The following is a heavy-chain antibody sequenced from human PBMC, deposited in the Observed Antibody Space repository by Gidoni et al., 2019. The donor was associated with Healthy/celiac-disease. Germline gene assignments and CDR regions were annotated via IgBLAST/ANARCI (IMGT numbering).Heavy chain of an antibody. CDR2: ISYDGSNK. V-gene: IGHV3-30-3*01. J-gene: IGHJ6*02. Sequence: QVQLVESGGGVVQPGRSLRLSCAASGFTFSSYAMHWVRQAPGKGLEWVAVISYDGSNKYYADSVKGRFTISRDNSKNTLYLQMNSLRAEDTAVYYCARPMVQGNRYYYYGMDVWGQGTTVTVSS. D-gene: IGHD3-10*01. CDR1: GFTFSSYA. CDR3: ARPMVQGNRYYYYGMDV.